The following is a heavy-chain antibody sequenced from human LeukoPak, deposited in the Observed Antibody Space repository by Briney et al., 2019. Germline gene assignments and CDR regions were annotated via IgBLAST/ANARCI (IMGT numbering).Heavy chain of an antibody. CDR1: GGSISSYY. J-gene: IGHJ4*02. CDR3: ARGSWYYYDSSVVFFDY. CDR2: IYYSGST. Sequence: PSETLSLTCTVSGGSISSYYWSWIRQPPGKGLEWIGYIYYSGSTNYNPSLKSRVTISVDTSKNQFSLKLSSVTAADTAVYYCARGSWYYYDSSVVFFDYWGQGTLVTVSS. D-gene: IGHD3-22*01. V-gene: IGHV4-59*01.